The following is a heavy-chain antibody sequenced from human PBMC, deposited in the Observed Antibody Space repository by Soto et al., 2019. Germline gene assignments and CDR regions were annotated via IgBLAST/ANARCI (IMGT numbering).Heavy chain of an antibody. CDR3: ARMRGLGEISPYFDY. CDR2: IYHSGRT. J-gene: IGHJ4*02. V-gene: IGHV4-59*01. D-gene: IGHD3-16*02. Sequence: QVQLQESGPGLVKPSATLSLTCSISGGSISDYQWHWIRQPPGKGLEWIGCIYHSGRTNHNPSRNSRVTISMDTYAKQFSLRPRAVTAADTAVYYCARMRGLGEISPYFDYWGQGALVTVSS. CDR1: GGSISDYQ.